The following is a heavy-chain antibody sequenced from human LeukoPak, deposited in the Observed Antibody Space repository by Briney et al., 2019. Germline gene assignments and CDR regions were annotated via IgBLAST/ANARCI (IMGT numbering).Heavy chain of an antibody. CDR2: ISYDGSNK. Sequence: GRSLRLSGAASGFTFSSYAMHWVRQAPGKGLEWVAVISYDGSNKYYADSVKGRFTISRDNSKNTLYLQMNSLRAEDTAVYYCAKGASLTWIQLSYGMDVWGQGTTVTVSS. D-gene: IGHD5-18*01. CDR1: GFTFSSYA. CDR3: AKGASLTWIQLSYGMDV. V-gene: IGHV3-30*04. J-gene: IGHJ6*02.